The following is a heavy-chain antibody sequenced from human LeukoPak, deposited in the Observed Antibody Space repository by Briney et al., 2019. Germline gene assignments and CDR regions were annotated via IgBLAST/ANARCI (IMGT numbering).Heavy chain of an antibody. CDR2: INHTGST. CDR3: ASSVVVPSAADC. V-gene: IGHV4-34*01. CDR1: GASFSNYY. Sequence: SETLSLTCVVYGASFSNYYWSWIRQPPGKGLEWIGEINHTGSTNYNPSLKSRVTISVDMSKNQFSLKVTSMTAADTAVYYCASSVVVPSAADCWGQGTLVTVSS. J-gene: IGHJ4*02. D-gene: IGHD2-2*01.